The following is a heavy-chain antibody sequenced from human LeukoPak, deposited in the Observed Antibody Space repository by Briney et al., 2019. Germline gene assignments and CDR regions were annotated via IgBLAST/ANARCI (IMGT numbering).Heavy chain of an antibody. J-gene: IGHJ4*02. CDR2: IYYSGST. CDR1: GGSISSYY. Sequence: PSETLSLNCTVSGGSISSYYWSWIRQPPGKGLEWIGYIYYSGSTNYNPSLKSRVTISVDTSKNQFSLKLSSVTAADTAVYYCASAYCGGDCYVDYWGQGILVTVSS. V-gene: IGHV4-59*01. D-gene: IGHD2-21*02. CDR3: ASAYCGGDCYVDY.